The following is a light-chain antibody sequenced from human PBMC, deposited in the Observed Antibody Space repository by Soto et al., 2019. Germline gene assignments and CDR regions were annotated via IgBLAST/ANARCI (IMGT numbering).Light chain of an antibody. CDR3: HQDFALPLT. CDR1: QSLNNTY. Sequence: EIVMTQSPVTLSLSPGDRATLSCRASQSLNNTYITWYQQKPGQAPRLLIYGASTRATGIPARFSGSGSGTDFTLTISSLQPEDFALYYCHQDFALPLTFGGGTKVEIK. V-gene: IGKV3D-7*01. J-gene: IGKJ4*01. CDR2: GAS.